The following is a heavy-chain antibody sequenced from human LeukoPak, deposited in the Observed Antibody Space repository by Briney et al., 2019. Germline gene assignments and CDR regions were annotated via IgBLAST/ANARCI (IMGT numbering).Heavy chain of an antibody. CDR1: GGTFSSYA. D-gene: IGHD6-13*01. Sequence: SVKVSCKASGGTFSSYAISWVRQAPGQGLEWMGRIIPIFGTANYAQKFQGRVTITTDESTRTAYMELSSLRSEDTAVYYCARDLGAAAGTGGYYYYMDVWGKGTTVTVSS. CDR2: IIPIFGTA. V-gene: IGHV1-69*05. J-gene: IGHJ6*03. CDR3: ARDLGAAAGTGGYYYYMDV.